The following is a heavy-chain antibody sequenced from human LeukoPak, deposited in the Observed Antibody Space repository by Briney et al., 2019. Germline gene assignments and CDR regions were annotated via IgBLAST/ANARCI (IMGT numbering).Heavy chain of an antibody. CDR2: FNSDGSST. V-gene: IGHV3-74*01. D-gene: IGHD4-17*01. J-gene: IGHJ4*02. CDR1: GFTFSTYW. Sequence: GGSLRLSCAASGFTFSTYWMHWVRQAPGKGLVWVSRFNSDGSSTYYADSVKGRFTISRDNAKNTLYLQMNSLRAEDTAAYYCTRGRYYLDSWGQGTLVTVSP. CDR3: TRGRYYLDS.